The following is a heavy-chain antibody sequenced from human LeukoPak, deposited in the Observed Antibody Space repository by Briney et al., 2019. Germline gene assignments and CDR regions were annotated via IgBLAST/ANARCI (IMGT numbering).Heavy chain of an antibody. D-gene: IGHD1-26*01. CDR1: GYTFTSYG. V-gene: IGHV1-18*01. J-gene: IGHJ6*02. CDR3: ARASTGSYPTTTYYYYYGMDV. CDR2: ISAYNGNT. Sequence: GASVKVSCKASGYTFTSYGISWVRQAPGQGLEWMGWISAYNGNTNYAQKLQGRVTMTTDTSTSTAYMELRSLRSDDTAVYYCARASTGSYPTTTYYYYYGMDVWGQGTTVTVSS.